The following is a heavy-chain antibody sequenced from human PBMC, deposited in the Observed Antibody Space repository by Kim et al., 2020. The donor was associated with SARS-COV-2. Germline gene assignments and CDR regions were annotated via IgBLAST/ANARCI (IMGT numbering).Heavy chain of an antibody. CDR3: ARGFGLGVEMATNCFCN. Sequence: SVKVSCKASGGTFSSYAISWVRQAPGQGLEWMGGIIPIFGTANYAQKFQGRVTITADESTSTAYMELSSLRSEDTAVYYCARGFGLGVEMATNCFCNWGQGTLVTVSS. CDR2: IIPIFGTA. CDR1: GGTFSSYA. V-gene: IGHV1-69*13. J-gene: IGHJ4*02. D-gene: IGHD3-16*01.